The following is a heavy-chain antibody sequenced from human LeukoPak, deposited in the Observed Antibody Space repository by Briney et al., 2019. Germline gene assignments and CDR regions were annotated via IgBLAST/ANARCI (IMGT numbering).Heavy chain of an antibody. Sequence: SETLSLTCTVSGGSISSYYWGWIRQPPGKGLEWIGSIYYSGSTYYNPSLKSRVTISVDTSKNQFSLKLSSVTAADTAVYYCARVIVGAKSYFDYWGQGTLVTVSS. CDR3: ARVIVGAKSYFDY. CDR1: GGSISSYY. CDR2: IYYSGST. V-gene: IGHV4-39*01. J-gene: IGHJ4*02. D-gene: IGHD1-26*01.